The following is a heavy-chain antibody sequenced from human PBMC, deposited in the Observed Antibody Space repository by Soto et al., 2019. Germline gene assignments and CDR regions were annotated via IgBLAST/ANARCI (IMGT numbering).Heavy chain of an antibody. CDR2: IFSTDEK. V-gene: IGHV2-26*01. D-gene: IGHD3-3*01. CDR3: SRIRDLWTGHYMAYYSGMDV. J-gene: IGHJ6*02. CDR1: GFSLTNARMG. Sequence: QVTLKESGPVLVRPTETLTLTCTVSGFSLTNARMGVSWVRQHPGKALEWLAHIFSTDEKSYSTSLKSRLTISIEASESQVVLTMTNMGPGATATYDCSRIRDLWTGHYMAYYSGMDVWGQGTTVTVSS.